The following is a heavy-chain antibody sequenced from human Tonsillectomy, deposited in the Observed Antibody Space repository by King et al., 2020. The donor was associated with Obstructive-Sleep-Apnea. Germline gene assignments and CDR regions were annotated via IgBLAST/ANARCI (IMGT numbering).Heavy chain of an antibody. Sequence: DVQLVESGGGLVQPGRSLRLSCAASGFTFDDYAMHWVRQAPGKGLEWVSGISWNSGSIGYADSVKGRFTISRDNAKNSLYLQMNRLRAEDTALYYCAKDKEAAAGTGFDYWGQGTLVTVSS. CDR1: GFTFDDYA. CDR3: AKDKEAAAGTGFDY. D-gene: IGHD6-13*01. J-gene: IGHJ4*02. V-gene: IGHV3-9*01. CDR2: ISWNSGSI.